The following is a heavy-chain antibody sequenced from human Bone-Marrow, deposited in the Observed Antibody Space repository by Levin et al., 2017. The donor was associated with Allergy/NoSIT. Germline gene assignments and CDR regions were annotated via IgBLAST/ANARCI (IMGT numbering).Heavy chain of an antibody. J-gene: IGHJ6*02. Sequence: LSLTCAASGFSVSDNYMSWVRRAPGKGLEWVSVIYSGGNTYYAASVRGRFTISRDSSKNTLYLQMNSLRVEDAAVYYCATMSWPSYYYALDVWGHGATVTVPS. D-gene: IGHD5/OR15-5a*01. CDR2: IYSGGNT. CDR3: ATMSWPSYYYALDV. CDR1: GFSVSDNY. V-gene: IGHV3-53*01.